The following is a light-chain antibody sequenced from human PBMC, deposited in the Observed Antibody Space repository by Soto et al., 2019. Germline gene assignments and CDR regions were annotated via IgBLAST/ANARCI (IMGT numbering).Light chain of an antibody. CDR1: QGISSY. J-gene: IGKJ1*01. CDR2: AAS. V-gene: IGKV1-9*01. CDR3: QQLNSYPRT. Sequence: DIQLTQSPSFLSASVGDRVTITCRASQGISSYLAWYQHKPGKAPKLLIYAASTLQSGVPSRFSGSGSGTEVALTISSLQPEDFATYYCQQLNSYPRTFGQGTKVEIK.